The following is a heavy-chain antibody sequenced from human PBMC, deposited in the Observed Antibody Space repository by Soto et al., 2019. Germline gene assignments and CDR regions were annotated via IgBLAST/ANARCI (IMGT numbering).Heavy chain of an antibody. CDR2: IIPIFGTA. J-gene: IGHJ3*02. D-gene: IGHD3-22*01. V-gene: IGHV1-69*01. CDR3: ARAYYYDSSVCCWGACDI. Sequence: QVQLVQSGAEVKKPGSSVKVSCKASGGTFSSYAISWVRQAPGQGLEWMGGIIPIFGTANYAQKFQGRVTITADESTSTAYMELSSLRSEDTAVYYCARAYYYDSSVCCWGACDIVGQGTMVTVSS. CDR1: GGTFSSYA.